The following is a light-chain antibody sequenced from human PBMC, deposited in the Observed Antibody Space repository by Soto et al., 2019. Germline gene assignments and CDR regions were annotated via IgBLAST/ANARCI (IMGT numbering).Light chain of an antibody. Sequence: QSVLTQPASVSGSPGQSITISCTGSSSDVGGYNYVSWYQQHPGKAPKLMIYEVSTRPSGVSNRFSGSKSGTTASLTISGLQTEDAADYHCSSYTSRSTVVFGGGTQLTV. CDR2: EVS. CDR1: SSDVGGYNY. CDR3: SSYTSRSTVV. V-gene: IGLV2-14*01. J-gene: IGLJ3*02.